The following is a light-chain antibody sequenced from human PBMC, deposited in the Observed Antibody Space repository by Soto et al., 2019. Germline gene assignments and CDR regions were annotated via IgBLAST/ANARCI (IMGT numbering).Light chain of an antibody. Sequence: EIVLTQSPATLSLSPGYRSTLSCRASQSVSSSLAWYQQKPGQAPRLLIHGASTRATGIADRFSGSGSGKDFTLTISRLEPEDFAVYYCKQYGSSGTFGQGTKVDIK. V-gene: IGKV3-20*01. CDR2: GAS. CDR1: QSVSSS. CDR3: KQYGSSGT. J-gene: IGKJ1*01.